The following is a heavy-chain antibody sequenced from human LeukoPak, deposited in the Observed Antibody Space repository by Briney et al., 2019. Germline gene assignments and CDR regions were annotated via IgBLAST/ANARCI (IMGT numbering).Heavy chain of an antibody. J-gene: IGHJ3*02. CDR1: GYSFTSYW. CDR2: IYPGDSDT. Sequence: GESLKISCKGSGYSFTSYWIGWVRQIPGKGLEWMGIIYPGDSDTRYSPSFQGQVTISADKSISTAYLQWSSLKASDTAMYYCARALVSPHLNDAFDIWGQGTMVTVSS. V-gene: IGHV5-51*01. CDR3: ARALVSPHLNDAFDI. D-gene: IGHD1-14*01.